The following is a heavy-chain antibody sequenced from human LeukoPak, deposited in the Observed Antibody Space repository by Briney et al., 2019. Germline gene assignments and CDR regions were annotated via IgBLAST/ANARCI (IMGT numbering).Heavy chain of an antibody. CDR1: GYTFTDYY. CDR2: ISPNSGGS. J-gene: IGHJ6*03. V-gene: IGHV1-2*02. Sequence: GASVKVSCKASGYTFTDYYIHWVRQAPGQGLEWMGWISPNSGGSNFAQKFQGRVTMTRNTSISTAYMELSRLRSDDTAVYYCARDKALGSITMVRGARNYYYYMDVWGKGTTVTVSS. D-gene: IGHD3-10*01. CDR3: ARDKALGSITMVRGARNYYYYMDV.